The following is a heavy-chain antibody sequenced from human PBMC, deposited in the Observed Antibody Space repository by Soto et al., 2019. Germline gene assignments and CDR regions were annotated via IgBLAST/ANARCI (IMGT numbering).Heavy chain of an antibody. D-gene: IGHD3-22*01. CDR1: GFTFSSYA. J-gene: IGHJ3*02. CDR3: AKSYYYDSSGYSAFDI. V-gene: IGHV3-23*01. CDR2: ISGSGGST. Sequence: GGSLRLSCAASGFTFSSYAMSWVRQAPGKGLEWVSAISGSGGSTYYADSVKGRFTISRDNSKNTLYLQMNSLRAEDTAVYYCAKSYYYDSSGYSAFDIWGQGTMVTVSS.